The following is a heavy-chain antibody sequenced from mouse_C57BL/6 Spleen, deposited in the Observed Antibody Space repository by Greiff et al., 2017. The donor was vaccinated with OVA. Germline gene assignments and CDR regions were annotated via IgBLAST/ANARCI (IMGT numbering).Heavy chain of an antibody. Sequence: EVKVVESGGGLVKPGGSLKLSCAASGFTFSSYAMSWVRQTPEKRLEWVATISDGGSYTYYPDNVKGRFTISRDNAKNNLYLQMSHLKSEDTAMYYCAREGKLGSYFDYWGQGTTLTVSS. CDR3: AREGKLGSYFDY. D-gene: IGHD4-1*01. J-gene: IGHJ2*01. V-gene: IGHV5-4*01. CDR1: GFTFSSYA. CDR2: ISDGGSYT.